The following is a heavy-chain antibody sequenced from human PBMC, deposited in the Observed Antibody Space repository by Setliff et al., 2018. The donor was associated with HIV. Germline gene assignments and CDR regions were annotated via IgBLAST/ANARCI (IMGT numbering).Heavy chain of an antibody. D-gene: IGHD2-15*01. CDR2: IHTSGST. CDR1: GDSIGYYY. J-gene: IGHJ3*01. CDR3: ARDRIEVVVDGPHDVFDV. V-gene: IGHV4-4*07. Sequence: KTSETLSLTCTVSGDSIGYYYWSWIRQPAGRGLEWMGRIHTSGSTNYNPSPTSRVTLSVDTSKNQFFLKLTSLSAADTAVYYCARDRIEVVVDGPHDVFDVWGRGTTVTVSS.